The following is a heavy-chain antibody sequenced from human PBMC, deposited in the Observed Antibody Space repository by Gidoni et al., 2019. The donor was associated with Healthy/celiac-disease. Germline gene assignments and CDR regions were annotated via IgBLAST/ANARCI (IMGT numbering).Heavy chain of an antibody. D-gene: IGHD2-8*02. Sequence: EVQLVESGGGLVQPGGSLRLSCAASGFTCSSYWMHWVRQAPGKGLVWVSRINSDGRSTSYADSVKGRFTISRDNAKNTLYLQMNSLRAEDTAVYYCARDQKYWEVFDYWGQGTLVTVSS. CDR2: INSDGRST. CDR1: GFTCSSYW. V-gene: IGHV3-74*01. CDR3: ARDQKYWEVFDY. J-gene: IGHJ4*02.